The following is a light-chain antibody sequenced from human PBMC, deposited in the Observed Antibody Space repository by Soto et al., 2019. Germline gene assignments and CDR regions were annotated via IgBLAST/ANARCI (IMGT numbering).Light chain of an antibody. V-gene: IGKV3-15*01. CDR3: QQYNNWSRSIT. CDR2: GAS. J-gene: IGKJ5*01. CDR1: QSVSSN. Sequence: EIVMTQSPATLSVSPGARATLPCRASQSVSSNLAWYQQKPGQAPRLLIYGASTRATGIPARFSGIGSGTECTLTISSLQSEDFAVYSCQQYNNWSRSITFGQGTRLEIK.